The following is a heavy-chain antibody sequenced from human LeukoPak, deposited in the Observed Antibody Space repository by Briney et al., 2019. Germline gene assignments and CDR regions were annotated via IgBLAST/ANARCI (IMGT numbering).Heavy chain of an antibody. V-gene: IGHV4-59*01. D-gene: IGHD6-19*01. CDR2: IYYSGST. Sequence: NPSETLSLTCAVSGGSFSDYYWAWVRQSPGKGLEWIGYIYYSGSTNYNPSLKSRVTISVDTSKNQFSLKLSSVTAADTAVYYCARVRIAVAGTGTFDYWGQGTLVTVSS. CDR3: ARVRIAVAGTGTFDY. J-gene: IGHJ4*02. CDR1: GGSFSDYY.